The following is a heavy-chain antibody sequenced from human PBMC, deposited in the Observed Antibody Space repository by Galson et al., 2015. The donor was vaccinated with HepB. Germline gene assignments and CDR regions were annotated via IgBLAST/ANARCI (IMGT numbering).Heavy chain of an antibody. CDR3: ASRNWWGWLGFYFDY. D-gene: IGHD2-8*02. J-gene: IGHJ4*02. Sequence: SVKVSCKASGGTFSSYAISWVRQAPGQGLEWMGGIIPIFGTANYAQKFQGRVTITADKSTSTAYMELSSLRSEDTAVYYCASRNWWGWLGFYFDYWGQGTLVTVSS. CDR1: GGTFSSYA. CDR2: IIPIFGTA. V-gene: IGHV1-69*06.